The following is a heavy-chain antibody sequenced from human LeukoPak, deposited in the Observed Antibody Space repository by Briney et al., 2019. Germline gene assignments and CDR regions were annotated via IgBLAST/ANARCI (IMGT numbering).Heavy chain of an antibody. CDR1: GFTVSTYA. CDR3: ARSNGLRYFDR. Sequence: GGALRLSCAVSGFTVSTYAMNWIRQVPGKGLEWVSYFGSSSGTIHYADSVRGRFTISRDNAKMSLYLQMNSLRVEDTAVYYCARSNGLRYFDRWGQGTLVTVSS. CDR2: FGSSSGTI. V-gene: IGHV3-48*04. J-gene: IGHJ4*02. D-gene: IGHD2-8*01.